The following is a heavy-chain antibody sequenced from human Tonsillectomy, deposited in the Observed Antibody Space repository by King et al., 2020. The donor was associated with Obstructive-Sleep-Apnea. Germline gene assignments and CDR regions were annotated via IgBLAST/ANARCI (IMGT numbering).Heavy chain of an antibody. CDR2: INWNSAKI. V-gene: IGHV3-9*01. CDR3: AKDLTVTAQSTFDP. Sequence: QLVQSGGGLVQPGRSLRPSCAASGFTFDDYAMHWVRQAPGNGLEWGSGINWNSAKIGYSVSVKGRFTISRDNAKNSLYLQMNSLRPEDTALYYCAKDLTVTAQSTFDPWGQGTLVTVSS. CDR1: GFTFDDYA. D-gene: IGHD4-17*01. J-gene: IGHJ5*02.